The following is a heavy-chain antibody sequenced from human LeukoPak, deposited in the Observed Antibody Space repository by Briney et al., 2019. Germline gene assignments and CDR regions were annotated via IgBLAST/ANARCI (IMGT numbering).Heavy chain of an antibody. J-gene: IGHJ4*02. V-gene: IGHV3-21*01. D-gene: IGHD3-10*01. CDR3: AREGALHYGSQREYYFDY. CDR1: GITFNTYT. Sequence: PGGSLRLSCAASGITFNTYTMNWVRQAPGKGLEWVSSISSSSSYIYYADSVKGRFTISRDNAKNSLYLQMNSLRAEDTAVYYCAREGALHYGSQREYYFDYWGQGTLVTVSS. CDR2: ISSSSSYI.